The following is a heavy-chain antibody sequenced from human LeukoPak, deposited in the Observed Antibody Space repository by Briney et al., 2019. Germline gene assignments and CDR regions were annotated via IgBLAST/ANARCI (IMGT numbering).Heavy chain of an antibody. J-gene: IGHJ5*02. CDR3: ARGLQLWLRGVWYWFDP. V-gene: IGHV4-34*01. CDR2: INHSGST. D-gene: IGHD5-18*01. Sequence: SETLSLTCAVYGGSFSGYYWSWIRQPPGKGLEWIGEINHSGSTNYNPSLKSRVTISADTSKNQFSLKLSSVTAADTAVYYCARGLQLWLRGVWYWFDPWGQGTLVTVSS. CDR1: GGSFSGYY.